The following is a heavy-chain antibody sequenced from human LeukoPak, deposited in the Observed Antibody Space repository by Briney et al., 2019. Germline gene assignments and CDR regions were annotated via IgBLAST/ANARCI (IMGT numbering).Heavy chain of an antibody. D-gene: IGHD3-10*01. CDR2: ITGSGTT. CDR3: ARHEPYNSGSHYDY. Sequence: GRSLRLSCAASGFTFDDYAMHWVRQAPGKGLEWVSAITGSGTTFYADSVKGRFTISRDNSKNTLDLQMISLRAEDTAMYYCARHEPYNSGSHYDYWGQGTLVAVSS. J-gene: IGHJ4*02. V-gene: IGHV3-9*01. CDR1: GFTFDDYA.